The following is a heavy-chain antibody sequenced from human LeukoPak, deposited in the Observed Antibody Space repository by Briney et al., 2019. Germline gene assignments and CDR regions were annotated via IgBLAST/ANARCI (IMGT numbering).Heavy chain of an antibody. D-gene: IGHD6-13*01. Sequence: PGGSLRLSCAASGFTFSNAWMSWVRQAPGKGLEWVSVIYRGGNTYYTHSVKGRFTISRDNAKNSVFLQMNSLRAEDTAVYYCARDSNWYPVDYWGQGTLVTVSS. V-gene: IGHV3-66*01. CDR1: GFTFSNAW. J-gene: IGHJ4*02. CDR3: ARDSNWYPVDY. CDR2: IYRGGNT.